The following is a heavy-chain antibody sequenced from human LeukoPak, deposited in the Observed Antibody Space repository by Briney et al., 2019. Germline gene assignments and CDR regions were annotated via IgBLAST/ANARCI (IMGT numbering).Heavy chain of an antibody. CDR1: GDSISSYY. Sequence: SETLSLTCTVSGDSISSYYWSWIRQPPGKGLEWIGYIYYSGSTNYKPSLKSRVTIFVDTSKNQFSLVVSSVTAADTAVYYCATSYYDYDRLDYWGQGALVTVSS. CDR2: IYYSGST. CDR3: ATSYYDYDRLDY. D-gene: IGHD3-16*01. V-gene: IGHV4-59*01. J-gene: IGHJ4*02.